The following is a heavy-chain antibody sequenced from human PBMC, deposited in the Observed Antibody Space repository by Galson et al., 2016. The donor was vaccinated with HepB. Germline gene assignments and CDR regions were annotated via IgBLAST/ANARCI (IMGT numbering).Heavy chain of an antibody. CDR1: GYTFTNYD. D-gene: IGHD2-15*01. J-gene: IGHJ1*01. CDR2: INPKTGNT. V-gene: IGHV1-8*01. Sequence: SVKVSCKASGYTFTNYDIYWVRQATGLGLEWMGRINPKTGNTGYAQRFQGRVTMTKNTSITTVFMELSSLNSDDTAVYYCARGVIGSPAKIRYFHHWGQATLVTVSP. CDR3: ARGVIGSPAKIRYFHH.